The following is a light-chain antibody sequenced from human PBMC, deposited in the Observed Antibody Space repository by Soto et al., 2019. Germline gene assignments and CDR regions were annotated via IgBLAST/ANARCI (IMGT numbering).Light chain of an antibody. CDR1: QCLSNY. V-gene: IGKV1-27*01. J-gene: IGKJ1*01. CDR3: QKYNSAPRT. Sequence: DIEMAQSPSSMSASVGDRVTITCRSSQCLSNYLAWYQHKPGKVPNLLIYAASTLQSGVPSRFSGGGSGTDFTLTISSLQPEDVATYYCQKYNSAPRTFGQRTKVDIK. CDR2: AAS.